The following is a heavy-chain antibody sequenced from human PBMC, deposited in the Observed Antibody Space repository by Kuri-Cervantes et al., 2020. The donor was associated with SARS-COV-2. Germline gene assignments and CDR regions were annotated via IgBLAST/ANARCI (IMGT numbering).Heavy chain of an antibody. Sequence: SGPTLVKPTQTLTLTCTFSGFSLTADKMCVSWIRQPPGKALEWLALIDWDDDKFYSTSLKTRLTISKDTSKNQVVLTMTNMDPVDTATYYCARTAGTIFGVSYYFDYWGQGTLVTVSS. D-gene: IGHD3-3*01. V-gene: IGHV2-70*01. CDR2: IDWDDDK. J-gene: IGHJ4*02. CDR1: GFSLTADKMC. CDR3: ARTAGTIFGVSYYFDY.